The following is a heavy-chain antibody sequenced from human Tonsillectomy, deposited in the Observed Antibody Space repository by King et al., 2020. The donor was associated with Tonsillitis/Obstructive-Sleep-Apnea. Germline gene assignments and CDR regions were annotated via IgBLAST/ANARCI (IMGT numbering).Heavy chain of an antibody. J-gene: IGHJ5*02. CDR3: ARAGLVYDFWSGYYRAADWFDP. D-gene: IGHD3-3*01. CDR2: INHSGST. V-gene: IGHV4-34*01. Sequence: VQLQQWGAGLLKPSETLSLTCAVYGGSFSGYYWSWIRQPPGKGLEWIGEINHSGSTNYNPSLKSRVTISVDTSKNQFSLKLSSVTAADTAVYYCARAGLVYDFWSGYYRAADWFDPWGQGTLVTVSS. CDR1: GGSFSGYY.